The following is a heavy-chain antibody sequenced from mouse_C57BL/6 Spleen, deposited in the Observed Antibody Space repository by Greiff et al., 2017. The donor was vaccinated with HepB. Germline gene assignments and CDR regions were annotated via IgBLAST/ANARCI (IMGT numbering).Heavy chain of an antibody. CDR1: GYTFTSYW. Sequence: QVQLQQPGAELVMPGASVKLSCKASGYTFTSYWMHWVKQRPGQGLEWIGEIDPSDSYTNYNQKFKGKSTLTVDKSSSTAYMQLSSLTSEDSVVYYCARSLYYYGSSFYAMDYWGQGPSVTVSS. CDR3: ARSLYYYGSSFYAMDY. V-gene: IGHV1-69*01. J-gene: IGHJ4*01. CDR2: IDPSDSYT. D-gene: IGHD1-1*01.